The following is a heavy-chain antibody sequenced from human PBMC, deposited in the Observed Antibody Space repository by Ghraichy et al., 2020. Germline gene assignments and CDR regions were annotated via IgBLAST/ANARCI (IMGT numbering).Heavy chain of an antibody. D-gene: IGHD4-23*01. Sequence: GGSLRLSCAASGFTFSSYWMSWVRQAPGKGLEWVANIKQDGSKKYYVDSVKGRFTISRDNAKNSLYLQMNSLRAEDTAVYYCASQITYGGNSGDYFDYWGQGTLVTVSS. CDR1: GFTFSSYW. V-gene: IGHV3-7*01. CDR3: ASQITYGGNSGDYFDY. CDR2: IKQDGSKK. J-gene: IGHJ4*02.